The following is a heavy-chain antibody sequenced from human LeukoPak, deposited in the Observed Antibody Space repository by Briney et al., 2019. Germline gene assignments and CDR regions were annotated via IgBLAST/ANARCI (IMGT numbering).Heavy chain of an antibody. CDR2: FDPEDGET. D-gene: IGHD2-2*02. Sequence: ASVKVSCKVSGCTLTELSMHWVRQAPGKGLEWMGGFDPEDGETIYAQKFQGRVTMTEDTSTDTAYMELSSLRSEDTAVYYCATAGYCSSTSCYTVFHYGMDVWGQGTTVTVSS. V-gene: IGHV1-24*01. CDR1: GCTLTELS. CDR3: ATAGYCSSTSCYTVFHYGMDV. J-gene: IGHJ6*02.